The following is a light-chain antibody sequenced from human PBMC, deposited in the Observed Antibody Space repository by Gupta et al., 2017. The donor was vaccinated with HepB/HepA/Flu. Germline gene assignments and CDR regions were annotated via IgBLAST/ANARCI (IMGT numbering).Light chain of an antibody. J-gene: IGKJ4*01. V-gene: IGKV1-33*01. CDR1: QDIFNY. CDR2: DAS. Sequence: DVRMTQSPSSLSASVGDRVTITCQASQDIFNYLNWYQQKPGKAPKLLIYDASTLETGVSSRFSGSGSGTDFTFTISSLQPEDVSTYYCLQNSKVPLTFGGGTKVEIK. CDR3: LQNSKVPLT.